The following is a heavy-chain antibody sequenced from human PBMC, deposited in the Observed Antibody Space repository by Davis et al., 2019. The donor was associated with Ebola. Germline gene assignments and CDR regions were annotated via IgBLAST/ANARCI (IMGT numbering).Heavy chain of an antibody. D-gene: IGHD4-23*01. V-gene: IGHV1-2*06. CDR2: INPKSGGT. CDR3: AKGPYTVVTPYYYYGMDV. CDR1: GYTFTGYY. J-gene: IGHJ6*02. Sequence: ASVKVSCKASGYTFTGYYMHWVRQAPGQGLEWMGRINPKSGGTNYAQKFQGRVTMTRDTSISTAYMELSRLRSDDTAVYYCAKGPYTVVTPYYYYGMDVWGQGTTVTVSS.